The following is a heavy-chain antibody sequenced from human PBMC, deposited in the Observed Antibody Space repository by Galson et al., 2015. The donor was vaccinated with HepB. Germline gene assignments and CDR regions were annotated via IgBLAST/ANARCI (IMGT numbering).Heavy chain of an antibody. J-gene: IGHJ4*02. Sequence: SLRLSCAASGFTFSNYAMSWVRQAPGKGLEWVSSIYGNGGTTYYADSVKGRFTISRDNSKNTVYLQMNSLSAEDTAVYYCAKARAYQLLCVDYWGQGTLVTVSP. D-gene: IGHD2-2*01. CDR1: GFTFSNYA. V-gene: IGHV3-23*01. CDR2: IYGNGGTT. CDR3: AKARAYQLLCVDY.